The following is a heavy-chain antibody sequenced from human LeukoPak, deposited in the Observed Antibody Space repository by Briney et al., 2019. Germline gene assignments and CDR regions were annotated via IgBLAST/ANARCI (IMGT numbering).Heavy chain of an antibody. CDR2: IYYSGST. Sequence: PSETLSLTCNVSGGPISSYYWSWIRQPPGKGLEWIGYIYYSGSTNYNPSLKSRVTISVDTSKNQFSLKLTSVTAADTAVYYCARMGPPLRGVRYYYYMDVWGKGTTVTVSS. V-gene: IGHV4-59*01. CDR1: GGPISSYY. D-gene: IGHD3-10*01. J-gene: IGHJ6*03. CDR3: ARMGPPLRGVRYYYYMDV.